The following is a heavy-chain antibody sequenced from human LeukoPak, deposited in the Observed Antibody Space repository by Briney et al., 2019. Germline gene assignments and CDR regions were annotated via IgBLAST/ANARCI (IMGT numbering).Heavy chain of an antibody. J-gene: IGHJ6*03. CDR2: IYYSGST. D-gene: IGHD6-6*01. Sequence: SETLSLTCTVSGGSISSSSYYWGWIRQPPGKGLEWIGSIYYSGSTYYNPSLKSRVTISVDTSKNQFSLKLSSVTAADTAVYYCARDAMAAPYYYMDVWGKGTTVTISS. CDR3: ARDAMAAPYYYMDV. CDR1: GGSISSSSYY. V-gene: IGHV4-39*07.